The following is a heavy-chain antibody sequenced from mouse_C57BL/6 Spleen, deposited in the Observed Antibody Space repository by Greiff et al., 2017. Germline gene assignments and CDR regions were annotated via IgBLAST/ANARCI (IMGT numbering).Heavy chain of an antibody. Sequence: VHVKQSGPELVKPGASVKISCKASGYSFTGYYMNWVKQSPEKSLEWIGEINPSTGGTTYNQKFKAKATLTVDKSSSTAYMQLKSLTSEDSAVYYCARSLGKGWYFDVWGSGTTVTVSS. CDR1: GYSFTGYY. CDR3: ARSLGKGWYFDV. D-gene: IGHD1-3*01. CDR2: INPSTGGT. V-gene: IGHV1-42*01. J-gene: IGHJ1*01.